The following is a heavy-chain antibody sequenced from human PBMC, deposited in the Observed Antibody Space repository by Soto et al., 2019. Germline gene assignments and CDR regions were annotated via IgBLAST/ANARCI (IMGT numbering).Heavy chain of an antibody. J-gene: IGHJ6*01. D-gene: IGHD4-4*01. CDR3: AKVNSNYGYYLFGMDV. Sequence: GGSLRLSCAASGFTFSSYSMNWVRQAPGKGLDWVSSIGSSSSYIYYADSVKGRFTISRDNAKNSLYLQMNSLRAEDTAVYYCAKVNSNYGYYLFGMDVWGQGTTVTVSS. V-gene: IGHV3-21*01. CDR1: GFTFSSYS. CDR2: IGSSSSYI.